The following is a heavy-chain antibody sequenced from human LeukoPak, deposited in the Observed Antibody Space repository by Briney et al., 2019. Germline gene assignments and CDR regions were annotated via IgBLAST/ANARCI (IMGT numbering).Heavy chain of an antibody. Sequence: PGGSLRLSCAASGFTFSSYGMHWVSQAPGKGLEWVAVIWYDGSNKYYADSVKGRFTISRDNSKNTLYLQMNSLRAEDTAVYSCARDPYSSGRGYYGMDVWGKGTTVTVSS. D-gene: IGHD6-25*01. CDR2: IWYDGSNK. J-gene: IGHJ6*04. CDR1: GFTFSSYG. V-gene: IGHV3-33*01. CDR3: ARDPYSSGRGYYGMDV.